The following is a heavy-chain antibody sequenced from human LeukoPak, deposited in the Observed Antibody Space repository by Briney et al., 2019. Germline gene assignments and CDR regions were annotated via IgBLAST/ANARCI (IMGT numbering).Heavy chain of an antibody. CDR3: ARQGTGLDY. J-gene: IGHJ4*02. CDR1: GFTVSSNY. Sequence: GGSLRLSCKVSGFTVSSNYMSWVRPAPGKGLEWVSIIHSVGDTFYADSMKDRFTISRDKSNNMVYLHMNSLTVEDTDVYYCARQGTGLDYWGQGTLVTVSS. CDR2: IHSVGDT. V-gene: IGHV3-53*01. D-gene: IGHD1-1*01.